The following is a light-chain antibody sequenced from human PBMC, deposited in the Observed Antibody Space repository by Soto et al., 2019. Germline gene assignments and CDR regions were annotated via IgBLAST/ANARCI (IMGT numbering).Light chain of an antibody. CDR2: IAS. CDR1: QSVRSDY. J-gene: IGKJ1*01. Sequence: EIVLTQTPGTLSLSPGERATLSCRASQSVRSDYLAWYQQKPGQAPRLLIYIASNRAPCIPDRFSGSGSGTDFTLTISILEPEDFAVYYCQQYGTSPWTFGQGSKVEIK. V-gene: IGKV3-20*01. CDR3: QQYGTSPWT.